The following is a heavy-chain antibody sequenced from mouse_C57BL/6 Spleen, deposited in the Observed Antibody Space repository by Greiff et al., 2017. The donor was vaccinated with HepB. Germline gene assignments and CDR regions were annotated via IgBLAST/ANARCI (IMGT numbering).Heavy chain of an antibody. J-gene: IGHJ3*01. V-gene: IGHV1-69*01. D-gene: IGHD1-1*01. Sequence: VQLQQPGAELVMPGASVKLSCKASGYTFTSYWMHWVKQRPGQGLEWIGEIDPSDSYTNYNQKFKGKSTLTVDKSSSTAYMQRSSLTSEDSAVYYCARSYYGSSLAWFAYWGQGTLVTVSA. CDR2: IDPSDSYT. CDR3: ARSYYGSSLAWFAY. CDR1: GYTFTSYW.